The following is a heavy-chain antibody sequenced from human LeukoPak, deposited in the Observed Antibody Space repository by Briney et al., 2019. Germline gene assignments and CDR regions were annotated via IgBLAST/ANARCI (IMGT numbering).Heavy chain of an antibody. CDR1: GYTLTELS. J-gene: IGHJ4*02. V-gene: IGHV1-24*01. CDR2: FDPEDGET. Sequence: ASVKVSCKVSGYTLTELSMHWVRQAPGEGLEWMGGFDPEDGETIYAQKFQGRVTMTEDTSTDTAYMELSSLRSEDTAVYYCATRPLDNSKQLVPRFDYWGQGTLVTVSS. CDR3: ATRPLDNSKQLVPRFDY. D-gene: IGHD6-13*01.